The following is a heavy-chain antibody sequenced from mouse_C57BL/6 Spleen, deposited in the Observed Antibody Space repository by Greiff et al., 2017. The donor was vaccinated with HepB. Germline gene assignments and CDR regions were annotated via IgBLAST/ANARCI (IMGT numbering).Heavy chain of an antibody. Sequence: QVQLQQPGAELVKPGASVKLSCKASGYTFTSYWMHWVKQRPRQGLEWIGMIHPNSGSTNYNEKFKSKATLTVDKSSSTAYMQLSSLTSEDSAVYYCARNYGSSYYWYFDVWGTGTTVTVSS. CDR3: ARNYGSSYYWYFDV. V-gene: IGHV1-64*01. CDR2: IHPNSGST. J-gene: IGHJ1*03. D-gene: IGHD1-1*01. CDR1: GYTFTSYW.